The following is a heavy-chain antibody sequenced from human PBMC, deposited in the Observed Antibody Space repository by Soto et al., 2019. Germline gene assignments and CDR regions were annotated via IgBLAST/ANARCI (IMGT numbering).Heavy chain of an antibody. J-gene: IGHJ4*02. D-gene: IGHD5-18*01. CDR1: GFTFSSYS. CDR2: ISSSSSTI. Sequence: EVQLVESGGGLVQPGGSLRLSCAASGFTFSSYSMNWVRQAPGKGLEWVSYISSSSSTIYYADSVKGRFTISRDNAKTSLYLQMNSLRAADTAVYYCARDSGYSYGPFDYWGQGTLVTVSS. CDR3: ARDSGYSYGPFDY. V-gene: IGHV3-48*01.